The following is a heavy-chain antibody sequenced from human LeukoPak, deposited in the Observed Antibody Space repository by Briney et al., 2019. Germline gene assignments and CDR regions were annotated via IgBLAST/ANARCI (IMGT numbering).Heavy chain of an antibody. D-gene: IGHD2-2*01. CDR1: GYSFTSYW. CDR3: ARQGGYCSSTSCYWFDP. CDR2: IYPGDSDT. V-gene: IGHV5-51*01. Sequence: PGESLKISCKGSGYSFTSYWIGWVRQMPGKGLEWMGIIYPGDSDTRYSPSFQGQVTISADKSISTAYLQWGSLKASDTAMYYCARQGGYCSSTSCYWFDPWGQGTLVTVSS. J-gene: IGHJ5*02.